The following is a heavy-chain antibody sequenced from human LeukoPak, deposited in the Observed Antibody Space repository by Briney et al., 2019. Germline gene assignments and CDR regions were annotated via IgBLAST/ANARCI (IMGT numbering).Heavy chain of an antibody. Sequence: AGGSLRVSCAASGFTFSSYWMSWVRQAPGKGLEWVANIKQDGSEKYYVDSVKGRFTISRDNAKNSLYLQMNSLRAEDTAVYYCASRRDGYNFGAFDIWGQGTMVTVSS. D-gene: IGHD5-24*01. CDR3: ASRRDGYNFGAFDI. V-gene: IGHV3-7*01. CDR2: IKQDGSEK. J-gene: IGHJ3*02. CDR1: GFTFSSYW.